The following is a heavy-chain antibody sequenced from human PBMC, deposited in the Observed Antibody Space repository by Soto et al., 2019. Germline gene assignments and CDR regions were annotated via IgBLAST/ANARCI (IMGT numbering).Heavy chain of an antibody. CDR2: IWFDGSNR. Sequence: QVHLVESGGGVVQPGRSLRLSCAASGFTFSRYGMHWVRQAPGRGLEWVAVIWFDGSNRYYADSVKGRFTISRDNSKSTLYLQMHSLRAEDTAVYYCARDGSYDSSGYFGASNYWGQGTLVTVSS. CDR3: ARDGSYDSSGYFGASNY. V-gene: IGHV3-33*01. J-gene: IGHJ4*02. CDR1: GFTFSRYG. D-gene: IGHD3-22*01.